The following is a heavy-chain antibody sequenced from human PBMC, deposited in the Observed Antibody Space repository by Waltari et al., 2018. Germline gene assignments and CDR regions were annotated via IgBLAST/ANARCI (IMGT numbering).Heavy chain of an antibody. V-gene: IGHV4-61*01. CDR1: GGSVSSGSYY. D-gene: IGHD6-19*01. CDR3: ATGLKWFDP. J-gene: IGHJ5*02. CDR2: SYYRGTT. Sequence: QVQLQESGPGLVKPSETLSLTCTVSGGSVSSGSYYWSWIRQPPGKGLEWIGYSYYRGTTNYNPSLKSRVTIAVDTSKNQFSLKLSSVTAADTAVYYCATGLKWFDPWGQGTLVTVSS.